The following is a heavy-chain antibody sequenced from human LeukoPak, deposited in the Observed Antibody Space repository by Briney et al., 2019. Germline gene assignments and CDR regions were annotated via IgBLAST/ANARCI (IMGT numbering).Heavy chain of an antibody. CDR2: IKTTTDGGPK. CDR3: TTEVLEGVTDGAFDI. J-gene: IGHJ3*02. Sequence: GGSLRLSCAASGFTFSNAKMSWVRQAPGKGLEWVRHIKTTTDGGPKDYAAHVKCIFTIANDKSTNTLYLLMNSLKTEDTAVYYWTTEVLEGVTDGAFDIWGQGKRVTVSS. V-gene: IGHV3-15*01. D-gene: IGHD3-10*01. CDR1: GFTFSNAK.